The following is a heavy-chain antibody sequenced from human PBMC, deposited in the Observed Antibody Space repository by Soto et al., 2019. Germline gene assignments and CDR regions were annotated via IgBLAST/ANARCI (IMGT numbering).Heavy chain of an antibody. CDR1: GFTFSSYA. J-gene: IGHJ5*02. CDR3: ARDLVKVVVVTALGHWFDP. Sequence: QVQLVESGGGVVQPGRSLRLSCAASGFTFSSYAMHWVRQAPGKGLEWVAVISYDGSNKYYADSVKGRFTISRDNSKNTLYLQMNSLRAEDTAVYYCARDLVKVVVVTALGHWFDPWGQGTLVTVSS. CDR2: ISYDGSNK. V-gene: IGHV3-30-3*01. D-gene: IGHD2-21*02.